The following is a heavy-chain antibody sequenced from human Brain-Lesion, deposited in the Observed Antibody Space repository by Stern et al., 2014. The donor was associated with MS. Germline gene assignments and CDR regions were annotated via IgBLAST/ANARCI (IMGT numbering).Heavy chain of an antibody. D-gene: IGHD3-3*01. V-gene: IGHV1-2*02. CDR3: ARDQRGITIFGVVTDYYYLGMDV. CDR2: INPNTGGT. CDR1: GYIFTGYY. Sequence: VQLVESGAEVKKPGASVKVSCKTSGYIFTGYYIHWVRQAPGQGLEWMAWINPNTGGTKDAQKVPGRVTMSRDTPISTAYVELSSLTSDDTAVYYCARDQRGITIFGVVTDYYYLGMDVWGQGTTVTVSS. J-gene: IGHJ6*02.